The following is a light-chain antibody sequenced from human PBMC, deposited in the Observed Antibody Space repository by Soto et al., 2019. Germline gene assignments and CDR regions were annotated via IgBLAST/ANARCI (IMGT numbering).Light chain of an antibody. Sequence: SYELTQPPSVSVAPGQTARITCGGTNIGSKSVHWYQQKPGQAPVLVVYDDSDRPSGIPERFSGSNSGNTATLTISRVEAGDEADYYCQVWDSTWVFGGGTKVTVL. J-gene: IGLJ3*02. V-gene: IGLV3-21*02. CDR2: DDS. CDR3: QVWDSTWV. CDR1: NIGSKS.